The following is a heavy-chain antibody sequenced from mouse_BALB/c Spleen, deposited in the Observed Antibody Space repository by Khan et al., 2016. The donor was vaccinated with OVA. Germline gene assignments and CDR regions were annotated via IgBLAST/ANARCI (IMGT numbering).Heavy chain of an antibody. CDR3: ARYDYDYDGAFAY. CDR1: GDSITSGY. D-gene: IGHD2-4*01. CDR2: ISYSGST. J-gene: IGHJ3*01. V-gene: IGHV3-8*02. Sequence: EVELLESGPSLVKPSQTLSLTCSVTGDSITSGYWNWIRKFPGNKLEYMEYISYSGSTYYNPSLKSRISITRDTSKNQYYLQLNSVTTEDTATYYCARYDYDYDGAFAYWGQGTLVTVSA.